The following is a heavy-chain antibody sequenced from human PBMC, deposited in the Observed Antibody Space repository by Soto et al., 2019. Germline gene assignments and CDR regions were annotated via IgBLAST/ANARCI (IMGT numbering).Heavy chain of an antibody. D-gene: IGHD1-7*01. V-gene: IGHV1-18*01. CDR1: GYTFTSYG. CDR3: ARDKHNWNYPTYNWFDP. CDR2: ISAYNGNT. Sequence: GASVKVSCKASGYTFTSYGISWVRQAPGQGLEWMGWISAYNGNTNYAQKLQGRVTMTTDTSTSTAYMELRSLRSDDTAVYYCARDKHNWNYPTYNWFDPWGQGTLVTVSS. J-gene: IGHJ5*02.